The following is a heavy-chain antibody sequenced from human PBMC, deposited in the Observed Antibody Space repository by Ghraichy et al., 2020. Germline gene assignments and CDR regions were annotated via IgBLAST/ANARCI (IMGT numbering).Heavy chain of an antibody. J-gene: IGHJ2*01. CDR3: ARSSSGWSYWYFDL. CDR2: INPNSGGT. Sequence: ASVKVSCKASGYTFTGYYMHWVRQAPGQGLEWMGWINPNSGGTNYAQKFQGRVTMTRDTSISTAYMELSRLRSDDTAVYYCARSSSGWSYWYFDLWGRGTLVTVSS. D-gene: IGHD6-19*01. V-gene: IGHV1-2*02. CDR1: GYTFTGYY.